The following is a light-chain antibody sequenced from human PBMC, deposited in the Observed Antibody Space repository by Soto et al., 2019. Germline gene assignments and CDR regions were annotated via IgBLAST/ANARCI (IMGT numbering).Light chain of an antibody. V-gene: IGKV3-20*01. CDR3: QHYGFSLIT. Sequence: EIVMPRTQATLFVSPGDRAILSCRAGQGVTTNFAWYQQRPGQAPRLLIYAASSRATGIPDRFSGSGSGTDFTLSIRRLEPEDFAVYYCQHYGFSLITFGQGTRLEIK. CDR2: AAS. J-gene: IGKJ5*01. CDR1: QGVTTN.